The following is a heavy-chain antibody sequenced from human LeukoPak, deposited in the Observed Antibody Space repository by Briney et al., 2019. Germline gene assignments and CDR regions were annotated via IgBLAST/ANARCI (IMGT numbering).Heavy chain of an antibody. V-gene: IGHV1-18*01. CDR2: ISAYNGNT. Sequence: GASVKVSCKASGYTFTSYDINWVRQATGQGLEWMGWISAYNGNTNYAQKLQGRVTMTTDTSTSTAYMELRSLRSDDTAVYYCARGPVEPRSYDFWSGSPGGWFDPWGQGTLVTVSS. CDR3: ARGPVEPRSYDFWSGSPGGWFDP. J-gene: IGHJ5*02. D-gene: IGHD3-3*01. CDR1: GYTFTSYD.